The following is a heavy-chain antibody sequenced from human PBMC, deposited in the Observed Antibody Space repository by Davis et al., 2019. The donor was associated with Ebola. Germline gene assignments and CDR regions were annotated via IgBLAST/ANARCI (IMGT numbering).Heavy chain of an antibody. J-gene: IGHJ6*02. CDR3: ARGSVAGTWHYGMAV. CDR1: GYTFTGYH. D-gene: IGHD6-19*01. CDR2: INPKSGVT. V-gene: IGHV1-2*02. Sequence: AASVKVSCKASGYTFTGYHSHWVRQAPGQGLQWMRWINPKSGVTEYAQKFQGRVTMTRDTSINTAYMELSGLTSDDTAVYYCARGSVAGTWHYGMAVWGQGTTVTVSS.